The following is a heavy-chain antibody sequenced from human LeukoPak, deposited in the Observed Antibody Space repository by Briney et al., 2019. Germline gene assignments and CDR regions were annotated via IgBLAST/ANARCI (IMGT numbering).Heavy chain of an antibody. J-gene: IGHJ1*01. CDR2: IWYDGSNK. CDR3: AREEGGNSGYFQH. V-gene: IGHV3-33*01. CDR1: GFTFSSYG. D-gene: IGHD4-23*01. Sequence: GGSLRLSCAAAGFTFSSYGMHWVRQAPGKGLEWVAVIWYDGSNKYYADSVKGRFTISRDNSKNTLYLQMNSLGAEDTAVYYCAREEGGNSGYFQHWGQGTLVTVSS.